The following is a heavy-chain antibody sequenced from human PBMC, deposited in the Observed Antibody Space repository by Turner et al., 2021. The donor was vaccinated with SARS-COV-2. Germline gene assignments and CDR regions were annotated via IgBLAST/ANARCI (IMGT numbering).Heavy chain of an antibody. V-gene: IGHV4-39*01. CDR3: ARLRPTQNFDY. J-gene: IGHJ4*02. CDR1: GGSISSRSYY. D-gene: IGHD1-1*01. CDR2: IYYSGST. Sequence: QLQLQESGPGLVTPSETLSLTCTVSGGSISSRSYYWGWIRQPPGKGLEWIGSIYYSGSTYHNPSLKSRVTISVDTSKNQFSLKLSSVTAADTAVYYCARLRPTQNFDYWGQGTLVTVSS.